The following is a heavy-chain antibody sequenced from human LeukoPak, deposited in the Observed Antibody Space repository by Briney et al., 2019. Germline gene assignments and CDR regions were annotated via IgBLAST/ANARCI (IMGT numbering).Heavy chain of an antibody. CDR2: IHYSGST. D-gene: IGHD1-26*01. V-gene: IGHV4-61*01. J-gene: IGHJ5*02. CDR1: GGSISSGSFY. CDR3: ARDVGDTLPRHWFDP. Sequence: SETLSLTCTVSGGSISSGSFYWSWIRQPPGKGLEWIGYIHYSGSTNYNPSLKSRVTISVDTSKNQFSLKLSSVTAADTAVYYGARDVGDTLPRHWFDPWGQGTLVTVSS.